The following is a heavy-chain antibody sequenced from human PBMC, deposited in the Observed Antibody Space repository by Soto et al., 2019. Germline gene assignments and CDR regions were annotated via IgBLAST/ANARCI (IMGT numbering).Heavy chain of an antibody. V-gene: IGHV3-23*01. J-gene: IGHJ4*02. D-gene: IGHD1-26*01. CDR3: ARRGSGSYYDY. CDR1: GFTFSSYA. Sequence: VQLLESGGGLVQPGVSLRLSCAASGFTFSSYAMRWVRLAPVKGLEWVSAISGSGDSTYYADSVKGRFTISRDNSKNTLYLQMNSLRAEDTAVYYCARRGSGSYYDYWGQGTLVTVSS. CDR2: ISGSGDST.